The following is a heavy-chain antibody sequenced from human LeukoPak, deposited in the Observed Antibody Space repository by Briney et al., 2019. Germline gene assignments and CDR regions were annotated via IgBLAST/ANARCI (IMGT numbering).Heavy chain of an antibody. Sequence: GGSLRLSCTASGLSFSDYYMSWIRQAPGKGLEWVSYISSSGSTIYYADSVKGRFTISRDNAKNSLYLQMNSLRAEDTAVYYCARVSRGYSYGREDYWGQGTLVTVSS. D-gene: IGHD5-18*01. J-gene: IGHJ4*02. CDR1: GLSFSDYY. CDR3: ARVSRGYSYGREDY. CDR2: ISSSGSTI. V-gene: IGHV3-11*01.